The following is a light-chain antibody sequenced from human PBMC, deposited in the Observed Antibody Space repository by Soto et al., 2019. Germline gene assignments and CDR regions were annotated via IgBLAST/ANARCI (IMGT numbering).Light chain of an antibody. CDR1: QSVSSY. J-gene: IGKJ1*01. V-gene: IGKV3-11*01. Sequence: EIVLTQSPATLSLSPGERATLSCRASQSVSSYLACYQQKPGQAPRPLIYAASNRATGIQARFSGSGSGTDFTLTISSLEPEDCAEYYCQHRSNWPRTFGQGTQVEIK. CDR2: AAS. CDR3: QHRSNWPRT.